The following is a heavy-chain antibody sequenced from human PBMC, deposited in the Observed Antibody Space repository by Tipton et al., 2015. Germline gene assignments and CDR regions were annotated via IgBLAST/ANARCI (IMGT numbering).Heavy chain of an antibody. CDR1: GGSISSYY. Sequence: TLSLTCTVSGGSISSYYWNWIRQSPGKGLEWIGYIYSSATTSYSSALRSRVTISVDTSKNQFSLNLRSVTAADTAVYYCARDRRWSSSSWYGRWFDPWGQGTLVTVSS. CDR2: IYSSATT. CDR3: ARDRRWSSSSWYGRWFDP. D-gene: IGHD6-13*01. J-gene: IGHJ5*01. V-gene: IGHV4-59*01.